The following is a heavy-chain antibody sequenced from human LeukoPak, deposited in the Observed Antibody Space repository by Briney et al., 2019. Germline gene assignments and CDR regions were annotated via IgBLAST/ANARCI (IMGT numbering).Heavy chain of an antibody. D-gene: IGHD6-19*01. CDR3: TILAVASDFDY. Sequence: GRSLRLSCAVSGFPFSTYGMHWVRQAPGKGREWVGIIWYDGSDKYYGHSVKGRFTISRDNSKNTLYLQMNSLRAEDTAVYYCTILAVASDFDYWGQGTLVTVSS. CDR2: IWYDGSDK. J-gene: IGHJ4*02. V-gene: IGHV3-33*01. CDR1: GFPFSTYG.